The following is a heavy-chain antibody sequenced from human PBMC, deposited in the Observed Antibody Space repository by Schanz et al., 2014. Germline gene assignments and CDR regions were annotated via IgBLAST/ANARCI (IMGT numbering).Heavy chain of an antibody. Sequence: VQLVESGGGLVQPGGSLRLSCVASGFTFSSYDVFWVRQAPGKGLEWVAILWHDGSKKYYADSVKGRFTVSRDNSKNTLYLQLNSLRAEDTAVYYCARDFHGYGPHLDYWGQGTLGTVSS. V-gene: IGHV3-30*02. D-gene: IGHD5-12*01. CDR1: GFTFSSYD. CDR2: LWHDGSKK. CDR3: ARDFHGYGPHLDY. J-gene: IGHJ4*02.